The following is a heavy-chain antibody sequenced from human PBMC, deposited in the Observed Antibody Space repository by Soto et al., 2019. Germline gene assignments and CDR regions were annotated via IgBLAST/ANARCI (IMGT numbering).Heavy chain of an antibody. V-gene: IGHV4-34*01. CDR2: INHSGST. J-gene: IGHJ6*02. Sequence: PSETLSLTCAVYGGSFSDNFWSWIRQPPGKGLEWIGEINHSGSTNYIPSLKSRVTISVDTSKNQFSLKLSSVSAADTAVYYCARDKGSGSYNSRYYYGMDVWGQGTTVTVSS. CDR1: GGSFSDNF. CDR3: ARDKGSGSYNSRYYYGMDV. D-gene: IGHD3-10*01.